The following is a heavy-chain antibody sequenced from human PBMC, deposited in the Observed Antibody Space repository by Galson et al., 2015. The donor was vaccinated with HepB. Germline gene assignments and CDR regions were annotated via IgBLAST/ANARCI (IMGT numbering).Heavy chain of an antibody. CDR1: GYTFPTYA. Sequence: SVKVSCKASGYTFPTYAMLWVRQAPGQRLEWMGWINAGNGNTKYSQKFQGRVTITRDTSAKTAYMELRSLTSEDTAVYYCARGGRRIDVVVPAVRGFYFDYWGQGTLVSVSS. CDR3: ARGGRRIDVVVPAVRGFYFDY. CDR2: INAGNGNT. V-gene: IGHV1-3*01. D-gene: IGHD2-2*01. J-gene: IGHJ4*02.